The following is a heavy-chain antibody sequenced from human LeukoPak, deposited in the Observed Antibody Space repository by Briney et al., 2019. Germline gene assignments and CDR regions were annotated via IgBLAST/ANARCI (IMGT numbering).Heavy chain of an antibody. V-gene: IGHV1-2*02. CDR3: ARDREYSYGFDDY. CDR2: IIPNSGGT. D-gene: IGHD5-18*01. Sequence: ASVKVSCKASGYTFTGYYMHWVRQAPGQGLEWMGWIIPNSGGTNYAQKFQGRVTMTRDTSISTAYMELSRLRSDDTAVYYCARDREYSYGFDDYWGQGTLVTVSS. CDR1: GYTFTGYY. J-gene: IGHJ4*02.